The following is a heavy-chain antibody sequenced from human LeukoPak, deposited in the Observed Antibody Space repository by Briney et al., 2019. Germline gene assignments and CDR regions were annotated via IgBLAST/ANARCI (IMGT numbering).Heavy chain of an antibody. J-gene: IGHJ4*02. Sequence: PGRSLRLSCAASGFTFSSYAMYWVRQAPGKGLEWVAVKSYDGSNNYFADSVKGRFTISRDNSKNTLYLQMNSLRAEDTAVYYCAREKYTGYGPGSYWGQGTLVTVSS. CDR3: AREKYTGYGPGSY. V-gene: IGHV3-30-3*01. D-gene: IGHD3-16*01. CDR1: GFTFSSYA. CDR2: KSYDGSNN.